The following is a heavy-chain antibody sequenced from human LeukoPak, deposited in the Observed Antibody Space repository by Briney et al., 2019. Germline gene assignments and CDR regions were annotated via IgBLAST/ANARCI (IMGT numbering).Heavy chain of an antibody. V-gene: IGHV3-66*01. D-gene: IGHD1-26*01. Sequence: GGSLRLSCAASGFTVSNDYLSWVRQAPGKGLEWISIIYTSGRTYYADSVKGRFIFSRDNAKNTLYLQMNSLRAEDTAVYYCARGCVSSGSYYTVDYWGQGTLVTVSS. CDR1: GFTVSNDY. CDR2: IYTSGRT. CDR3: ARGCVSSGSYYTVDY. J-gene: IGHJ4*02.